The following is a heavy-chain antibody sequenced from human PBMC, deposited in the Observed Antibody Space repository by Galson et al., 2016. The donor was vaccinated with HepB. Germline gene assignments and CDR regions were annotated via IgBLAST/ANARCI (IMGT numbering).Heavy chain of an antibody. V-gene: IGHV3-23*01. CDR3: AKMKGQNYYDYGMDV. CDR1: GLTFSSFA. J-gene: IGHJ6*02. Sequence: SLRLSCAASGLTFSSFAMSWVRQAPGKGLGWVSGIIGSGGRTWYADSVKGRFSISRDNSKNTLYLQLATLRAEDTAVYYCAKMKGQNYYDYGMDVWGQGTTVTVSS. CDR2: IIGSGGRT.